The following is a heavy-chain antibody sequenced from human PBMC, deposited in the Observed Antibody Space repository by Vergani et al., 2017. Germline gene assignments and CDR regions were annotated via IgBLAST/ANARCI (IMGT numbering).Heavy chain of an antibody. J-gene: IGHJ6*03. V-gene: IGHV1-69*01. CDR3: AKDPLSATHYYYYYYMDV. Sequence: QVQLVQSGAEVKKPGSSVKVSCKASGGTLSSYAISWVRQAPGQGLEWMGGIIPIFGTANYAQKFQGRVTSAADESTSTAYMELSSLRSEDTAVYYCAKDPLSATHYYYYYYMDVWGKGTTVTVSS. CDR2: IIPIFGTA. CDR1: GGTLSSYA.